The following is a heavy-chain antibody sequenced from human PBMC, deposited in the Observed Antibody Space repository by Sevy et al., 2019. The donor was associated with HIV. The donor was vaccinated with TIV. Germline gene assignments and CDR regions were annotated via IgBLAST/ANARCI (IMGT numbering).Heavy chain of an antibody. D-gene: IGHD4-4*01. V-gene: IGHV3-30*02. CDR2: IRYDGSNK. CDR1: GFTFSSYG. CDR3: AKDSDEATVTTYLTG. Sequence: GGSLRLSCAASGFTFSSYGMHWVRQAPGKGLEWVAFIRYDGSNKYYADSVKGRFTISRDNSKNTLYLQVNSLRAEDTAVYYCAKDSDEATVTTYLTGWGQGTLVTVSS. J-gene: IGHJ4*02.